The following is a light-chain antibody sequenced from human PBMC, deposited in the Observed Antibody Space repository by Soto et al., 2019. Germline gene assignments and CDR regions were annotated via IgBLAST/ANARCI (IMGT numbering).Light chain of an antibody. CDR3: MQGTKWPGT. V-gene: IGKV2-30*01. CDR1: QSLVYSDGNTY. J-gene: IGKJ2*01. CDR2: KVS. Sequence: DVVVTQSPLSLPVTLGQPASISCRSSQSLVYSDGNTYLSWFHQRPGQSPRRLIYKVSNRNSGVPDRFSGSGSGPDFTLKTSRVEAEDVGVYYCMQGTKWPGTFGQGTKLEIK.